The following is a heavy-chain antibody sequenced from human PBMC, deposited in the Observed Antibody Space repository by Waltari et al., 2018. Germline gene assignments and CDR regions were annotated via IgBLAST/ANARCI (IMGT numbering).Heavy chain of an antibody. CDR1: GFTFSSYG. D-gene: IGHD3-10*01. CDR3: AKDIGFGLH. CDR2: ISYDGSNK. Sequence: QVQLVESGGGVVQPGRSLRLSCAASGFTFSSYGMHWVRQAPGKGLEWVAVISYDGSNKYYADSVKGRFTISRDNSKNTLYLQMNSLRAEDTAVYYCAKDIGFGLHWGQGTLVTVSS. J-gene: IGHJ4*02. V-gene: IGHV3-30*18.